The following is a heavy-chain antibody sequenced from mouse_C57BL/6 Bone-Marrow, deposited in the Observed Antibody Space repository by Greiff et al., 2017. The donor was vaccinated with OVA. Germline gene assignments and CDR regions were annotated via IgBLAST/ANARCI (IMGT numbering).Heavy chain of an antibody. CDR2: IYPGDGDT. V-gene: IGHV1-82*01. CDR1: GYAFSSSW. J-gene: IGHJ2*01. CDR3: ARSAEGY. Sequence: QVQLKESGPELVKPGASVTISCKASGYAFSSSWMNWVKQRPGKGLEWIGRIYPGDGDTNYNGKFKGKATLTADKSSSTAYMQLSSLTSEDSAVYFCARSAEGYWGQGTTLTVSA.